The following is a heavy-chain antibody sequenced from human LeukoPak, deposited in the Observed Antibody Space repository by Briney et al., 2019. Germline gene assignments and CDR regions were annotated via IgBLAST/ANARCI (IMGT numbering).Heavy chain of an antibody. CDR3: ARETMVEPYYYYYMDV. CDR1: GGSFSGYY. J-gene: IGHJ6*03. Sequence: SETLSLTCAVYGGSFSGYYWSWIRQPPGKGLEWIGEINHSGSTNYNPSLKSRVTISVDTSKNQFSLKLSSVTAADTAVYYCARETMVEPYYYYYMDVWGKGTTVTISS. D-gene: IGHD4/OR15-4a*01. V-gene: IGHV4-34*01. CDR2: INHSGST.